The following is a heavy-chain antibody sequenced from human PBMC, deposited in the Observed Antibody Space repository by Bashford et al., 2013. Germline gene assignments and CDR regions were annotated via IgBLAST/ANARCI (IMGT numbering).Heavy chain of an antibody. Sequence: ASVKVSCRSSGYSFTAKYIHWVRQAPGQGLEWMGWINPTTGATVFAQKFQGRVTISIDKSKNQFSLRLTSVTAADTAVYYCASRLVVPGAARLNVWGQGILVTVSS. CDR3: ASRLVVPGAARLNV. D-gene: IGHD3-10*02. V-gene: IGHV1-2*02. CDR2: INPTTGAT. CDR1: GYSFTAKY. J-gene: IGHJ4*02.